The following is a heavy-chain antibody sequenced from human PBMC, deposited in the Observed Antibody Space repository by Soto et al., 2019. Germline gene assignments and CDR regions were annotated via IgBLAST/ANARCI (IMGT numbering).Heavy chain of an antibody. D-gene: IGHD3-9*01. CDR2: IYSGGST. Sequence: GGSLRLSCAASGFTVSSNYMSWVRQAPGKGLEWVSVIYSGGSTYYADSVKGRFTISRDNSKNTLYLQMNSLRAEDTAVYYCAKNILTGYYIVAFDIWGQGTMVTVSS. CDR3: AKNILTGYYIVAFDI. V-gene: IGHV3-53*05. J-gene: IGHJ3*02. CDR1: GFTVSSNY.